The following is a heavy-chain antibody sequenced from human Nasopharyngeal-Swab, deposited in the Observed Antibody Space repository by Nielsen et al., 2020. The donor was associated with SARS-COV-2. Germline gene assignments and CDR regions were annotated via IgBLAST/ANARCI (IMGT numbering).Heavy chain of an antibody. Sequence: VRQAPGKGLEWVANIKQDGSEKYYVDSVKGRFTISRDNAKNSLYLQMNSLRAEDTAVYYCARLGNSSWYFDYWGQGTLVTVSS. CDR3: ARLGNSSWYFDY. D-gene: IGHD6-13*01. J-gene: IGHJ4*02. V-gene: IGHV3-7*01. CDR2: IKQDGSEK.